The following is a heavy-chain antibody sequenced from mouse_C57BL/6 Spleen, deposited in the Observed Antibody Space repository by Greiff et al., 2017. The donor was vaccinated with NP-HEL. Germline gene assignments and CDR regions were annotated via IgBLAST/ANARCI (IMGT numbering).Heavy chain of an antibody. CDR1: GFTFSDYG. Sequence: EVQVVESGGGLVKPGGSLKLSCAASGFTFSDYGMHWVRQAPEKGLEWVAYISGGSSTTYYADTVKGRFTISRDNAKNTLFLQMTSLMSEDTATYYCARPEDLYTAMDYWGQGTSVTVSS. CDR3: ARPEDLYTAMDY. J-gene: IGHJ4*01. CDR2: ISGGSSTT. D-gene: IGHD2-1*01. V-gene: IGHV5-17*01.